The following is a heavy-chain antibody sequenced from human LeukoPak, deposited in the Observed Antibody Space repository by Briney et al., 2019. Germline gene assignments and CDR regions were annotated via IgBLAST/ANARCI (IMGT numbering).Heavy chain of an antibody. CDR1: GFTFSNYW. CDR2: IKLDGTEQ. V-gene: IGHV3-7*01. Sequence: QPGGSLRLSCVASGFTFSNYWMSWVRQAPGKGLEWVANIKLDGTEQYYMDSVKGRLTISRDNAKNSLYLQLNSLRAEDTAVYYCARDDYCITTSCPGAFDIWGQGTMVTVSS. D-gene: IGHD2-2*01. J-gene: IGHJ3*02. CDR3: ARDDYCITTSCPGAFDI.